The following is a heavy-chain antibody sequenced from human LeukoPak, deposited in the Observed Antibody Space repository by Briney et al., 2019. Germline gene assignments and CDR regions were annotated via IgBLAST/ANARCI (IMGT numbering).Heavy chain of an antibody. CDR2: ISYDGSNK. D-gene: IGHD2-15*01. CDR3: ARSLGYCSGGSCFPFDY. Sequence: GGSLRLSCAASGFTFSSYGMHWVRQAPGKGLEWVAVISYDGSNKYYADSVKGRFTTSRDNAKNSLYLQMNSLRAEDTAMYYCARSLGYCSGGSCFPFDYWGQGALVTVSS. V-gene: IGHV3-30*03. J-gene: IGHJ4*02. CDR1: GFTFSSYG.